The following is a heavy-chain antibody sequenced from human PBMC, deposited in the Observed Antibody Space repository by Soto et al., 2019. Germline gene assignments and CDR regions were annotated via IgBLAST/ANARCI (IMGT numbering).Heavy chain of an antibody. CDR2: INHRGST. CDR1: GGSFSGYY. J-gene: IGHJ4*02. V-gene: IGHV4-34*01. Sequence: QVQLQQWGAGLLKPSETLSLTCAVYGGSFSGYYWSWIRQPPGKGLEWIGEINHRGSTNYSPSLKSRVTISVDTSQNQFSLKLSSVTAADTAVYYCARVATGRGYWGQGTLVTVSS. D-gene: IGHD2-15*01. CDR3: ARVATGRGY.